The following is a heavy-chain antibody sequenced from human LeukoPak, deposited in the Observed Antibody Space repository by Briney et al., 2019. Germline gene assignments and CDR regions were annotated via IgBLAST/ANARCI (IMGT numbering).Heavy chain of an antibody. J-gene: IGHJ4*02. V-gene: IGHV4-4*07. CDR1: GGFISSHY. D-gene: IGHD1-26*01. Sequence: SETLSLTCTVSGGFISSHYWSWIRQPAGKGLEYIGRIHTSGITNYNPSLKSRVTMSGDTSKNQFSLKLSSVTAADTAVYYCARDLGSNYVYFDYWGQGSLVTVSS. CDR3: ARDLGSNYVYFDY. CDR2: IHTSGIT.